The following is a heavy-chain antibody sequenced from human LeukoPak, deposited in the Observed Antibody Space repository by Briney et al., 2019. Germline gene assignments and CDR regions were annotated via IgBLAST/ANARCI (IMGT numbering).Heavy chain of an antibody. CDR2: ISGSGGFT. V-gene: IGHV3-23*01. Sequence: GGSLRLSCAASGFTFSSYAMTWVRQAPGKGLEWASAISGSGGFTSYADSVRGRFTISRDSSKNTLYLQMNSLRAEDTALYYCAKAAGSTFYYYYYMDVWGKGTTVTVSS. J-gene: IGHJ6*03. D-gene: IGHD6-13*01. CDR3: AKAAGSTFYYYYYMDV. CDR1: GFTFSSYA.